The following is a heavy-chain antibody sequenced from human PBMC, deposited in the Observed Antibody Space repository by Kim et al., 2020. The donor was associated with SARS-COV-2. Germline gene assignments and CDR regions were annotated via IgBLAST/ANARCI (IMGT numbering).Heavy chain of an antibody. D-gene: IGHD2-2*01. J-gene: IGHJ6*02. CDR1: GFTFSSYA. Sequence: GGSLRLSCAASGFTFSSYAMHWVRQAPGKGLEWVAVISYDGSNKYYADSVKGRFTISRDNSKNTLYLQMNSLRAEDTAVYYCAREVGPATLGYCSSTSCLNYGMDVWGQGTTVTVSS. CDR2: ISYDGSNK. CDR3: AREVGPATLGYCSSTSCLNYGMDV. V-gene: IGHV3-30-3*01.